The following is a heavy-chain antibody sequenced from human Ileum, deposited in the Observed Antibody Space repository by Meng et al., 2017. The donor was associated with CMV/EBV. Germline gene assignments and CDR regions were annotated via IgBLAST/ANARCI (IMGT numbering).Heavy chain of an antibody. Sequence: QLQVVESGGGVFQPGGSLRLSCVTSGFPFNIYDMHWVRQAPGKGLDWVTCIRHDGSEDFYVDSVKGRFTISRDNSKNTLYLQMNSLRVDDSALYYCTKGGFDSWGQGTLVTVSS. D-gene: IGHD2-15*01. CDR3: TKGGFDS. J-gene: IGHJ4*02. V-gene: IGHV3-30*02. CDR2: IRHDGSED. CDR1: GFPFNIYD.